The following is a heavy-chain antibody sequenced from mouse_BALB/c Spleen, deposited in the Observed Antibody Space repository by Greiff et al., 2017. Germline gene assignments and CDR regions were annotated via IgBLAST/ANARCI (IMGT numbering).Heavy chain of an antibody. CDR1: GYSITSGYY. CDR3: ARGNYYGYLDY. J-gene: IGHJ2*01. Sequence: EVKLMESGPCLVKPSQSLSLTCSVTGYSITSGYYWNWIRQFPGNKLEWMGYISYDGSNNYNPSLKNRISITRDTSKNQFFLKLNSVTTEDTATYYCARGNYYGYLDYWGQGTTLTVSS. V-gene: IGHV3-6*02. D-gene: IGHD1-1*01. CDR2: ISYDGSN.